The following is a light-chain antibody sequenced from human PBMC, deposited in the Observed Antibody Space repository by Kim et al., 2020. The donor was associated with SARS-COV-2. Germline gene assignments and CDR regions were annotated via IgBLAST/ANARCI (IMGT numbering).Light chain of an antibody. J-gene: IGKJ2*01. CDR1: QTISNN. CDR2: GAS. CDR3: QKYNKRYT. Sequence: EIMMTQSPATLSVSPGERATLTCRASQTISNNLAWYQQKPGQAPSLIMYGASTRATDIPARFTGSGSGTEFTLTISSLQSEDFAVYYCQKYNKRYTFGQGTKLEI. V-gene: IGKV3-15*01.